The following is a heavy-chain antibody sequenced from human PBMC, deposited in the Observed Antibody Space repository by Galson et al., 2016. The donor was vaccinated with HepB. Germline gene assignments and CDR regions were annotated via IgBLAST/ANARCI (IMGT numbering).Heavy chain of an antibody. D-gene: IGHD3-10*01. CDR1: GFTFSTFE. CDR3: AKGRDITMVRGSPFDY. V-gene: IGHV3-48*03. J-gene: IGHJ4*02. CDR2: IGSSESSI. Sequence: SLRLSCAASGFTFSTFEMNWVRQAPGKGLEWISYIGSSESSIYYTDSVKGRFTISRDNAKNSLYLQMNSLRAEDTAVYYCAKGRDITMVRGSPFDYWGRGTVVTVSS.